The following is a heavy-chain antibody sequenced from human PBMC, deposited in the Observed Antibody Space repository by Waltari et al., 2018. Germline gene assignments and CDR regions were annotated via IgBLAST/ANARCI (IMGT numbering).Heavy chain of an antibody. CDR2: INFDGSIT. J-gene: IGHJ4*02. D-gene: IGHD6-13*01. CDR1: GFTINNYW. Sequence: EVQLVESGGGLVPPGGSLRLSCAASGFTINNYWMHWVRQTPGKGLVWVSRINFDGSITTYADSVKGRFTISRDNAKNTVYLQMNSLRAEDTAMYLCARTSSSWYVVFDCWGQGTLVSVSS. V-gene: IGHV3-74*01. CDR3: ARTSSSWYVVFDC.